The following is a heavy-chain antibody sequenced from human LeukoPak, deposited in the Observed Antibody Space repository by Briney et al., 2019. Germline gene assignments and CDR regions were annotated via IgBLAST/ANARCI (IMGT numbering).Heavy chain of an antibody. V-gene: IGHV3-23*01. CDR3: ARRSDYGGNGNYFDY. Sequence: GGSLRLSCAASGFTFSIYGMSWVRQAPGMGLEWVSTISGRDSNTYYADSVEGRFIISRDNSRNTLYLQMNSLRAEDTAVYYCARRSDYGGNGNYFDYWGQGTPVTVSS. CDR2: ISGRDSNT. D-gene: IGHD4-23*01. J-gene: IGHJ4*02. CDR1: GFTFSIYG.